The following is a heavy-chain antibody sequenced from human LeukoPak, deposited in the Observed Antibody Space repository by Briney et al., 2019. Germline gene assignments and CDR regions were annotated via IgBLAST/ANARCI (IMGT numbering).Heavy chain of an antibody. D-gene: IGHD2-2*01. Sequence: GGSLRLSCAASGFTVSSNYMSWVRQAPGKGLEWVSVIYSGGSTYYADSVKGRFTISRDNAKNSLYLQMNSLRAEDTAVYYCARALGYCSSASCHYFDNWGQGTLVTVSS. J-gene: IGHJ4*02. CDR1: GFTVSSNY. CDR3: ARALGYCSSASCHYFDN. V-gene: IGHV3-53*01. CDR2: IYSGGST.